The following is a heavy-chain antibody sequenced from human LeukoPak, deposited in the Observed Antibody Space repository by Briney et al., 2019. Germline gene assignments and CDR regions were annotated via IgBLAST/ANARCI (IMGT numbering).Heavy chain of an antibody. CDR1: GGTFSSYA. Sequence: SVKVSCKASGGTFSSYAISWVRQAPGQGLEWMGRIIPILGIANYAQKFQGRATITADKSTSTAYMELSSLRSEDTAVYYCATSTVTIGAGYYYYGMDVWGQGTTVTVSS. V-gene: IGHV1-69*04. D-gene: IGHD4-17*01. CDR3: ATSTVTIGAGYYYYGMDV. CDR2: IIPILGIA. J-gene: IGHJ6*02.